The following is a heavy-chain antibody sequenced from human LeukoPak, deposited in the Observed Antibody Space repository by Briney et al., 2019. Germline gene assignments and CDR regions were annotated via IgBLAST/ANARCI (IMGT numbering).Heavy chain of an antibody. CDR3: ARVGKRFSYGQGGYFDY. J-gene: IGHJ4*02. D-gene: IGHD5-18*01. V-gene: IGHV4-39*07. CDR2: INHSGST. Sequence: SETLSLTCTVSGGSISSSSYYWGWIRQPPGKGLEWIGEINHSGSTNYNPSLKSRVTISVDTSKNQFSLKLSSVTAADTAVYYCARVGKRFSYGQGGYFDYWGQGTLVTVSS. CDR1: GGSISSSSYY.